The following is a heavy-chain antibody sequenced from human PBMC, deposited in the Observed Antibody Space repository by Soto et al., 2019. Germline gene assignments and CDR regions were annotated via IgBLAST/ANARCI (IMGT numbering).Heavy chain of an antibody. D-gene: IGHD5-12*01. CDR1: GGSISSYY. CDR2: IYYSGST. J-gene: IGHJ6*02. V-gene: IGHV4-59*08. Sequence: SETLSLICTVSGGSISSYYWSWIRQPPGKGLEWIGYIYYSGSTNYNPSLKSRVTISVDTSKNQFSLKLSSVTAADTAVYYCARLRSRDGYRSYYYYGMDVWGQGTTVTVSS. CDR3: ARLRSRDGYRSYYYYGMDV.